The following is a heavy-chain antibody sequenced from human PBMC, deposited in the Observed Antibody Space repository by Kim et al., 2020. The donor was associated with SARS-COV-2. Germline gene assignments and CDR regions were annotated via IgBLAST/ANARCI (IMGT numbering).Heavy chain of an antibody. Sequence: SVKVSCKASGGTFSSYAISWVRQAPGQGLEWMGGIIPIFGTANYAQKFQGRVTITADESTSTAYMELSSLRSEDTAVYYCARASLVDTAMVTFYYGMDVWGQGTTVTVSS. CDR2: IIPIFGTA. V-gene: IGHV1-69*13. D-gene: IGHD5-18*01. CDR3: ARASLVDTAMVTFYYGMDV. CDR1: GGTFSSYA. J-gene: IGHJ6*02.